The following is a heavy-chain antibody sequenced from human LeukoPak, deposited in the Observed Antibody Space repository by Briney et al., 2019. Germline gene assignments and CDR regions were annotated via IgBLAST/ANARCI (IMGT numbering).Heavy chain of an antibody. CDR3: AKPLSAASGTDFDS. CDR1: GFTFSSYA. V-gene: IGHV3-23*01. Sequence: GGSLRLSCAASGFTFSSYAMSWVRQAPGKGLEWVSAISGSGSTTYYADSVKGRFTISRDISKNTLYLQMNSRRGDDTAVYYCAKPLSAASGTDFDSWGQGTLVTVSS. D-gene: IGHD6-13*01. J-gene: IGHJ4*02. CDR2: ISGSGSTT.